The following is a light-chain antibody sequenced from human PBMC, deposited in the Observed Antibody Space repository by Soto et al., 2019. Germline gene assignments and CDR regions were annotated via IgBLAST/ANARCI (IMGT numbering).Light chain of an antibody. CDR2: EVS. CDR3: CSYAGSSTLV. Sequence: QSVLTQPASVSGPPGQSITISCTGTSSDVGSYNLVSWYQQHPGKAPKLMIYEVSKRPSGVSNRFSGSKSGNTASLTISGLQAEDEADYYCCSYAGSSTLVFGTGTKVTVL. V-gene: IGLV2-23*02. J-gene: IGLJ1*01. CDR1: SSDVGSYNL.